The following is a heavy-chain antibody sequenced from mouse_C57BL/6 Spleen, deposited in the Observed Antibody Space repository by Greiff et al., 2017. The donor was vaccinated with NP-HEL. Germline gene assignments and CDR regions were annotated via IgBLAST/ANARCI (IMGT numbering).Heavy chain of an antibody. V-gene: IGHV1-82*01. CDR1: GYAFSSSW. Sequence: QVQLQQFGPELVKPGASVKISCKASGYAFSSSWMNWVKQRPGKGLEWIGRIYPGDGVTNYNGKFKGKATLTADKSSSTAYMQLSSLTSEDSAVYLCASPNGYWHFDYWGQGTTRTVSS. CDR2: IYPGDGVT. CDR3: ASPNGYWHFDY. J-gene: IGHJ2*01. D-gene: IGHD2-3*01.